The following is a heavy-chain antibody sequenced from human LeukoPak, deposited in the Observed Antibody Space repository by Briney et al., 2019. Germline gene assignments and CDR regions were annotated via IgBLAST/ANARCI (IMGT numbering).Heavy chain of an antibody. CDR2: ISYDGSNK. V-gene: IGHV3-30*18. J-gene: IGHJ4*02. Sequence: GGSLRLSCAASGFTFSSYAMSWVRQAPGKGLEWVAVISYDGSNKYYADSVKGRFTISRDNSKNTLYLQMNSLRAEDTAVYYCAKVVTGGFDYWGQGTLVTVSS. D-gene: IGHD7-27*01. CDR1: GFTFSSYA. CDR3: AKVVTGGFDY.